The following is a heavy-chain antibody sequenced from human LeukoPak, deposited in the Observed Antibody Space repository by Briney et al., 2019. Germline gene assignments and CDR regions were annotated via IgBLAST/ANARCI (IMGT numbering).Heavy chain of an antibody. Sequence: PGGSLRLSCAASGFTFSSYAMDWVRQAPGKGLEWVSRIGDSGVNTYYADSVKGRFTISRDNSKNTLYLQMNSLRPEDTAVYYCAKDLGRNYYYDVDVWGQGTTVTVSS. CDR3: AKDLGRNYYYDVDV. CDR2: IGDSGVNT. CDR1: GFTFSSYA. V-gene: IGHV3-23*01. J-gene: IGHJ6*02. D-gene: IGHD1-26*01.